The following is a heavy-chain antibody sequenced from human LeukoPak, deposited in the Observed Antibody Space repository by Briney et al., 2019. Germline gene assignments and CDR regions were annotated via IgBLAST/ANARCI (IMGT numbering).Heavy chain of an antibody. CDR2: IIPIYGTP. CDR3: ATTRTDSSGYSNY. V-gene: IGHV1-69*06. CDR1: GGTFSSYA. Sequence: SVKVSCKASGGTFSSYAISWVRQAPGQGLEWMGGIIPIYGTPNYAQKFQGRVTITAAKSTSTAYMELSSLRSEDTAVYYCATTRTDSSGYSNYWGQGTLVTVSS. D-gene: IGHD3-22*01. J-gene: IGHJ4*02.